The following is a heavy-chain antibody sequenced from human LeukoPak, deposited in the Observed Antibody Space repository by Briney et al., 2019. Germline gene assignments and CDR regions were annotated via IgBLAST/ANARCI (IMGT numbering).Heavy chain of an antibody. V-gene: IGHV3-7*01. CDR1: GFTFSTYW. D-gene: IGHD6-6*01. CDR2: LKQDGSEE. Sequence: GRSLRLSCAASGFTFSTYWMTWVRQPPGKGLEWVANLKQDGSEEYYVDSVKGRFTISRDNAKNSLYLQMNSLRAEDTAVYYCARDYRSSSGRSIDYWAREPWSPSPQ. CDR3: ARDYRSSSGRSIDY. J-gene: IGHJ4*02.